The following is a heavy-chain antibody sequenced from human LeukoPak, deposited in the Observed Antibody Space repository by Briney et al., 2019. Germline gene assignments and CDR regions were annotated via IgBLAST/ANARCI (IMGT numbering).Heavy chain of an antibody. Sequence: GGSLRLSCAASGFTFSSYGMHWVRQAPGKGLEWVAFIRYDGSNKYYADSVKGRFTISRDNSKNTLYLQMNSLRAEDTAVYYCAKRPREWLAYFDYWGQGTLVTVSS. CDR1: GFTFSSYG. D-gene: IGHD6-19*01. CDR3: AKRPREWLAYFDY. CDR2: IRYDGSNK. V-gene: IGHV3-30*02. J-gene: IGHJ4*02.